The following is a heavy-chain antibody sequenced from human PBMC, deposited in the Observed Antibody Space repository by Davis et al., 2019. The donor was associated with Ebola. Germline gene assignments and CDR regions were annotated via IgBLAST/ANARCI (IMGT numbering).Heavy chain of an antibody. D-gene: IGHD5-12*01. Sequence: ASVKVSCKASGYIFTAYYMHWVRQAPGQGLQWMGRINPVNGGTNYAQKFQGRVTMTRDTSTTTVYMDLSSLRSEDTALYYCTTPGGQDSGYDVFDIWGQGTTVTVSS. CDR1: GYIFTAYY. CDR2: INPVNGGT. CDR3: TTPGGQDSGYDVFDI. V-gene: IGHV1-2*06. J-gene: IGHJ3*02.